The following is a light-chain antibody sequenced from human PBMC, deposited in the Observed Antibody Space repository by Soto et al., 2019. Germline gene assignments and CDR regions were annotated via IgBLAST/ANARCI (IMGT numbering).Light chain of an antibody. CDR1: ENIASY. CDR3: QQSYATPWT. V-gene: IGKV1-39*01. J-gene: IGKJ1*01. Sequence: DIQVTQSPSSLSASVGDRVTITCRASENIASYLNWYQQKPGKGPTLLVYAASSLESGAPPRVSGSVSGTEFTLTITNLQSDDLATYFCQQSYATPWTFGQGTKV. CDR2: AAS.